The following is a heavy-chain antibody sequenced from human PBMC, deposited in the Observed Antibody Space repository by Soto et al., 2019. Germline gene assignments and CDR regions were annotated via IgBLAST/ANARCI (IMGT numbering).Heavy chain of an antibody. D-gene: IGHD1-1*01. J-gene: IGHJ4*02. CDR3: AGGGTRWLHYPFDY. Sequence: QVQLLQSGAEVKKPGASVKVSCKVSGHTLTELSMHWVRQAPGRGLEWMGGVDPEDGETISAQKFQGRVTMTEDTSTDSTDMELTSLRSEDTAVYYCAGGGTRWLHYPFDYWGQGTLVTISS. CDR2: VDPEDGET. CDR1: GHTLTELS. V-gene: IGHV1-24*01.